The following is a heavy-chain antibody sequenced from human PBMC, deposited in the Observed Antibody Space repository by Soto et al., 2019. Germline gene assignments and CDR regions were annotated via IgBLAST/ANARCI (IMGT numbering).Heavy chain of an antibody. Sequence: QVHLVQSGAEVKKPGASVKVSCQGSGYAFTTYGITWVRQAPGQGLEWMGWISAHNGNTNYAQKLQGRVPVTRDTSTSTAYMELSSLRYDYTAVYYCARGRYGDYWGKGALVTVSS. CDR1: GYAFTTYG. D-gene: IGHD1-1*01. J-gene: IGHJ4*02. V-gene: IGHV1-18*01. CDR2: ISAHNGNT. CDR3: ARGRYGDY.